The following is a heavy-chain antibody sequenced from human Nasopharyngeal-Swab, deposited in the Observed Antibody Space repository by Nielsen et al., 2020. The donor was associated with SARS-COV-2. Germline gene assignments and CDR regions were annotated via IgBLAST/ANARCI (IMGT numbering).Heavy chain of an antibody. Sequence: VRQMPGKGLEWVGRIKSKTDGGTIDYAAPVKGRFTISRDDSKNTLYLQMNSLKTEDTAVYYCTTDGTTTVTTWVDVWGKGTTVTVSS. CDR2: IKSKTDGGTI. V-gene: IGHV3-15*07. CDR3: TTDGTTTVTTWVDV. D-gene: IGHD4-17*01. J-gene: IGHJ6*04.